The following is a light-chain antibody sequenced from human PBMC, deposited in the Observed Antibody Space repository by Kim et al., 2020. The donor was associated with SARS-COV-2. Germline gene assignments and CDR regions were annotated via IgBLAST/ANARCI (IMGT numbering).Light chain of an antibody. CDR3: QLWDSTTTV. J-gene: IGLJ2*01. Sequence: SYELTQPPSVSVSPGQTASITCSGDRLGNKYVCWYQQKPGQSPVVVLYQDERRPSGIPERFSGSNSGNTATLTISGTQALDEADYYCQLWDSTTTVFGGGTQLTVL. CDR1: RLGNKY. V-gene: IGLV3-1*01. CDR2: QDE.